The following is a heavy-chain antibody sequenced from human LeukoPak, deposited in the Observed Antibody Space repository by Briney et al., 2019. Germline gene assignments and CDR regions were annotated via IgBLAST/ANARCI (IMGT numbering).Heavy chain of an antibody. J-gene: IGHJ5*02. Sequence: GGSLRLSCAASGFNFRQAWMSWVRQAPGKGLEWVGRLKSFKDGETTDYAAPVKGRFTISRDDSKSTLYLQMNSLRAEDTAVYYCARDSAIFGVAPNWFDPWGQGTLVTVSS. CDR2: LKSFKDGETT. D-gene: IGHD3-3*01. V-gene: IGHV3-15*01. CDR1: GFNFRQAW. CDR3: ARDSAIFGVAPNWFDP.